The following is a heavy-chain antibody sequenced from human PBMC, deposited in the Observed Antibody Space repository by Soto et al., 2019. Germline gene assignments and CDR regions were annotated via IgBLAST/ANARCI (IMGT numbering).Heavy chain of an antibody. V-gene: IGHV5-10-1*01. Sequence: GESLKISCQGSGYSLTSYLISWVRQMPGKGLEWIGRIDPSDSYTNYSPSFQGHVTISADKSISTAYLQWSSLKASDTAMYYCAVQNYCYDGMDVWGQGNTITVS. CDR2: IDPSDSYT. CDR3: AVQNYCYDGMDV. CDR1: GYSLTSYL. J-gene: IGHJ6*02.